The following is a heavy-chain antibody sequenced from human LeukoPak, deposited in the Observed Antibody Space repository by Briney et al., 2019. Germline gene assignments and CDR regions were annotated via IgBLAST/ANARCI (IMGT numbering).Heavy chain of an antibody. CDR1: GFTFSSYG. J-gene: IGHJ4*02. Sequence: PGRSLRLSCAASGFTFSSYGMHWVRQAPGKGLEWVAVIWYDGSNKYYADSVKGRFTISRDNSKNTVYLQMNSLRAEDTAMYYCARDQTRLDHWGQGTLVTVSS. CDR3: ARDQTRLDH. V-gene: IGHV3-33*01. CDR2: IWYDGSNK.